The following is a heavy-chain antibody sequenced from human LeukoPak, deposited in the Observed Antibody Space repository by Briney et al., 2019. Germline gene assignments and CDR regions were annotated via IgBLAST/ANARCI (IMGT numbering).Heavy chain of an antibody. V-gene: IGHV3-23*01. D-gene: IGHD2-2*01. CDR1: GFTFSSYD. CDR2: ISGRGDET. CDR3: AHGAMYQLDY. J-gene: IGHJ4*02. Sequence: PRGSLRLSCAASGFTFSSYDMSWVRQAPGKGLEWVSGISGRGDETYYADSVKGRFTISRDNSKNTLYLHMNSLRAEDTAVYYCAHGAMYQLDYWGQGTLVIVSS.